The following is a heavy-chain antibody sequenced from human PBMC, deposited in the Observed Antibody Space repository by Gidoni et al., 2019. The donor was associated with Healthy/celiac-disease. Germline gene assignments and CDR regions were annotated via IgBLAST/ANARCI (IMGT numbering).Heavy chain of an antibody. CDR1: AGSMRSGGYY. CDR2: IYYSGST. CDR3: AREDSSSFMIDY. J-gene: IGHJ4*02. D-gene: IGHD6-13*01. Sequence: QVPLQESGPGLVKPSQTLSLTCTVSAGSMRSGGYYWGWIRQHPGKGLEWIGYIYYSGSTYYNPSLKSRVTISVDTAKNQFSLKLSSVTAADTAVYYCAREDSSSFMIDYWGQGTLVTVSS. V-gene: IGHV4-31*03.